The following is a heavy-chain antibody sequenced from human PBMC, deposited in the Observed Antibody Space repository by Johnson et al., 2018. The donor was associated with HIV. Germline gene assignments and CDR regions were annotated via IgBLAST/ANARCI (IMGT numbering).Heavy chain of an antibody. CDR2: IKQAGSET. Sequence: VQLVESGGGLVQPGGSLRLSCAASGFTFSDYWMKWVRQAPGKGLEWVAKIKQAGSETYYVDSVKGRFTISRVNAKNLLFLQMNSLRAEDTAVYYCGFDIWGQGTMVTVSS. J-gene: IGHJ3*02. CDR1: GFTFSDYW. V-gene: IGHV3-7*05. CDR3: GFDI.